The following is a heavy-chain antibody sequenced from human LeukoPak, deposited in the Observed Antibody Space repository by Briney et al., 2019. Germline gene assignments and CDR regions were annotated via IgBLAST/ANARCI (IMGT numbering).Heavy chain of an antibody. CDR1: GFAFSSYA. Sequence: GGSLRLSCAASGFAFSSYAMNWVRQAPGKGLEWVSFISDGGYSAYYADSVKGRFTISRDNSRNTLYLQMNSLRAEDTAVYYCAKDLLWFGEFSFEYWGQGALVNVSS. D-gene: IGHD3-10*01. CDR2: ISDGGYSA. CDR3: AKDLLWFGEFSFEY. J-gene: IGHJ4*02. V-gene: IGHV3-23*01.